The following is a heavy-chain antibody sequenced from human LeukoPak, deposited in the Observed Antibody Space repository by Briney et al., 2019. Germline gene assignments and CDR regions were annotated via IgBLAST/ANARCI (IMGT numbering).Heavy chain of an antibody. CDR2: IYHSGST. Sequence: SETLSLTCAVSGGSISSGGYSWSWLRQPPEKGLEWIGYIYHSGSTYYNPSLKSRVTISVDRSKNQFSLKLSSVTAADTAVYYCARVYCSGGSCYPGLIDYWGQGTLVTVSS. J-gene: IGHJ4*02. CDR3: ARVYCSGGSCYPGLIDY. D-gene: IGHD2-15*01. CDR1: GGSISSGGYS. V-gene: IGHV4-30-2*01.